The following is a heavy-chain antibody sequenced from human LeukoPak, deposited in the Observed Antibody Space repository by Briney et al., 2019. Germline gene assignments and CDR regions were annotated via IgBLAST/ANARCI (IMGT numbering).Heavy chain of an antibody. CDR3: ARDNYDSSGPYYFDY. V-gene: IGHV3-48*03. D-gene: IGHD3-22*01. CDR1: GFTFSNYA. Sequence: PGGSLRLSCAASGFTFSNYAMSWVRQAPGKGLEWVSYISSSGTTIYYADSVKGRFTISRDNAKNSLYLQMISLRAEDTAVYSCARDNYDSSGPYYFDYWGQGTLVTVSS. CDR2: ISSSGTTI. J-gene: IGHJ4*02.